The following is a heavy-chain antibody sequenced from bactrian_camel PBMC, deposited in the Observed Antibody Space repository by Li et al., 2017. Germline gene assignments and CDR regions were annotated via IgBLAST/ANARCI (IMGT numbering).Heavy chain of an antibody. Sequence: HVQLVESGGDSVQAGGSLRLSCAAPGYTYDTYCMGWFRQAPGKEREGIATIDSDGDTAYADSVRGRFTITRHNSKNTLYLEMNGLKPEDTAMYYCAADGRRSACFTLSGNPFNYWGQGTQVTVS. D-gene: IGHD1*01. CDR2: IDSDGDT. CDR1: GYTYDTYC. CDR3: AADGRRSACFTLSGNPFNY. J-gene: IGHJ4*01. V-gene: IGHV3S55*01.